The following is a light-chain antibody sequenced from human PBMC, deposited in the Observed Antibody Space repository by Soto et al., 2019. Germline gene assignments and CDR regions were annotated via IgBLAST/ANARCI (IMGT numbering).Light chain of an antibody. CDR3: QQCGSLPGT. J-gene: IGKJ1*01. V-gene: IGKV3-20*01. Sequence: ETVLTQSPGTLSLSPGERATLSCRASQTVNGNYLGWYQQKPGQAPRLIIYGTSSRATGIPDRFSGSGSGTDFTLTISRLEPEDFEVYYCQQCGSLPGTFGQGTKVDIK. CDR2: GTS. CDR1: QTVNGNY.